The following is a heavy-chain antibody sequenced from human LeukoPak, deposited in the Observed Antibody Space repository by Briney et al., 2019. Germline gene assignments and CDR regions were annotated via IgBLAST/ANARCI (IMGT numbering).Heavy chain of an antibody. CDR2: IYHSGST. CDR1: GDFITKSVW. J-gene: IGHJ4*02. Sequence: SGTLSLTCAVSGDFITKSVWWIWVRQTPGKGLEWIGDIYHSGSTNSNPSLKSRVTLSLDKSKNQFSLKSSSVTAADTAVYYCARVGHLWFGDIDYWGQGTLVTVSS. V-gene: IGHV4-4*02. D-gene: IGHD3-10*01. CDR3: ARVGHLWFGDIDY.